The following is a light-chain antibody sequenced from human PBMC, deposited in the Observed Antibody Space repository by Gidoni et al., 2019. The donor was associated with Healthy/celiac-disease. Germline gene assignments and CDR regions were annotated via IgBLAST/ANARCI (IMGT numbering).Light chain of an antibody. CDR1: QRVSSSY. CDR2: GAS. J-gene: IGKJ1*01. Sequence: EIVLTQSPGTLSLSPGERATLACRASQRVSSSYLAWYQQKPGQAPRLLIYGASSRATGIPERFSGSGSGTDFTLTISRLEPEDFAVYYCQQYGSSPRTFGQGTKVEIK. V-gene: IGKV3-20*01. CDR3: QQYGSSPRT.